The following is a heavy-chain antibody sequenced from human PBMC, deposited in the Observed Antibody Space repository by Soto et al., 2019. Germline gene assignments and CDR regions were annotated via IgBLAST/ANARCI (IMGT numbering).Heavy chain of an antibody. V-gene: IGHV3-33*01. D-gene: IGHD1-26*01. CDR3: ARDGVGATTFFGYFDY. Sequence: QVQLVESGGGVVQPGRSLRLSCAASGFTFSGYGMHWVRQAPGKGLEWVAITRHDGSNTYYADSVRGRFTISRDNSKKTLYLQMDSLRAEDTAVYYCARDGVGATTFFGYFDYWGQRTLVTVSS. J-gene: IGHJ4*02. CDR1: GFTFSGYG. CDR2: TRHDGSNT.